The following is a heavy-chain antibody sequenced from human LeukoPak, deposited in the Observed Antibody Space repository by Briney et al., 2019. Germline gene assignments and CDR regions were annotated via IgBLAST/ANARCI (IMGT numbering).Heavy chain of an antibody. D-gene: IGHD2-15*01. CDR2: INPSGGST. J-gene: IGHJ4*02. Sequence: ASVKVSCKASGYTFTSYYMHWVRQAPGQGLEWMGIINPSGGSTSYAQKFQGRVTMTRDMPTSTVYMELSSLRSEDTAVYYCARGYCSDGSCYSNFDHWGQGTLVTVSS. CDR3: ARGYCSDGSCYSNFDH. CDR1: GYTFTSYY. V-gene: IGHV1-46*01.